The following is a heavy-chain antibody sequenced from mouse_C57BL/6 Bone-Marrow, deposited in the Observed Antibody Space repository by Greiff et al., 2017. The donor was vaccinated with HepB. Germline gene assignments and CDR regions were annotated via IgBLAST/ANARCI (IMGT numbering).Heavy chain of an antibody. CDR3: ARDSSYWYFDV. CDR2: INYDGSST. D-gene: IGHD1-1*01. J-gene: IGHJ1*03. CDR1: GFTFSDYY. Sequence: EVMLVESEGGLVQPGSSMKLSCTASGFTFSDYYMAWVRQVPEKGLEWVANINYDGSSTYYLDSLKSRFIISRDNAKNILYLQISSLKSEDTATYYCARDSSYWYFDVWGTGTTVTVSS. V-gene: IGHV5-16*01.